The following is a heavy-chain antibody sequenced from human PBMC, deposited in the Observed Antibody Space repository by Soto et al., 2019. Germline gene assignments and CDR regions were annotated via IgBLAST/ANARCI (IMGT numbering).Heavy chain of an antibody. V-gene: IGHV3-9*01. CDR1: GFTFDDFA. D-gene: IGHD2-8*02. CDR3: VKDIGASGAYWDFDL. J-gene: IGHJ2*01. CDR2: INWNSGDI. Sequence: EMQLVESGGGLVQPGRSLRLSCAASGFTFDDFAMHWVRQAPGKGLEWVSGINWNSGDIDYADSVRGRFTISRDNAKNALYLQMNSLRAEDAALYYCVKDIGASGAYWDFDLWGRGTLVTVAS.